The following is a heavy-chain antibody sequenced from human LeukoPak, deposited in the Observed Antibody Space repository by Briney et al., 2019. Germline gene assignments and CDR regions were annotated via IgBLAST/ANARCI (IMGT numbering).Heavy chain of an antibody. Sequence: PGGSLRLSCAASGFTFSSYAMHWVRQAPGKGLEWVALISYDGSNKYYADSVKGRFTISRDNSKNTLYLQMNSLRAEDTAVYYCARDSKPRGLDYWGQGTLVTVSS. CDR1: GFTFSSYA. CDR3: ARDSKPRGLDY. J-gene: IGHJ4*02. V-gene: IGHV3-30-3*01. CDR2: ISYDGSNK.